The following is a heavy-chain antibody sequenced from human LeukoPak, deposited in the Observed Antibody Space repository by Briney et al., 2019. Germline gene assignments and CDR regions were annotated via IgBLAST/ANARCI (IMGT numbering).Heavy chain of an antibody. CDR1: GGSFSGYY. CDR3: ARNRYYYGSGNYGVPNWFDP. V-gene: IGHV4-34*01. D-gene: IGHD3-10*01. Sequence: PSETLSLTCAVYGGSFSGYYWSWIRQPPGKGLEWIGEINYGGNTKYNPSLKSRVTISVDTSKNQFSLKLNSVTAADTAVYYCARNRYYYGSGNYGVPNWFDPWGQGTLVTVSS. J-gene: IGHJ5*02. CDR2: INYGGNT.